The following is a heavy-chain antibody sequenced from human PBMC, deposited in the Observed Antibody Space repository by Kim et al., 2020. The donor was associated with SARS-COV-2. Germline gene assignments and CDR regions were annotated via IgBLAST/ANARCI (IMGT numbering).Heavy chain of an antibody. CDR2: ISGSGSST. CDR3: AKDQSYGDYEDWFDP. D-gene: IGHD4-17*01. J-gene: IGHJ5*02. CDR1: GFTFSSYA. V-gene: IGHV3-23*01. Sequence: GGSLRLSCAASGFTFSSYAMSWVRQAPGKGLEWVSAISGSGSSTYYAASVKGRFTISRDNSKNTLYLQMNSLRAEDTAVYYCAKDQSYGDYEDWFDPWGQGTLVTVSS.